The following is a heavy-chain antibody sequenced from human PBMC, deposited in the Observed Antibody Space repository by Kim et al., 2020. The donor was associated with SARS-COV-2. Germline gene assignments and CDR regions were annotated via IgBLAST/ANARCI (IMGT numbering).Heavy chain of an antibody. V-gene: IGHV3-15*01. D-gene: IGHD3-9*01. CDR1: GFTFSNAW. Sequence: GGSLRLSCAASGFTFSNAWMSWVRQAPGKGLEWVGRIKSKTDGGTKDYAAPVKGRFTISRDDSKNTLYLQMNSLKTEDTAVYYCTTLLRYFDWLAVKYYCYVLDVWGQGTTVPVSS. J-gene: IGHJ6*02. CDR2: IKSKTDGGTK. CDR3: TTLLRYFDWLAVKYYCYVLDV.